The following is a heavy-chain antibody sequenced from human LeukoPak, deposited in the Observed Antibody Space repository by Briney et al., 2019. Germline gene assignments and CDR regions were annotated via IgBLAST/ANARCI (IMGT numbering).Heavy chain of an antibody. CDR3: ARAAYDSNGYTANHDY. D-gene: IGHD3-22*01. J-gene: IGHJ4*02. V-gene: IGHV3-53*01. CDR1: GFTVISSY. CDR2: LYSDGTT. Sequence: GGSLRLSCAASGFTVISSYMSWVRQAPGKGLEWVSVLYSDGTTYYADSVKGRFTISRDNSKNTLHLEMNNLKAEDTAVYFCARAAYDSNGYTANHDYWGQGTLVTVSS.